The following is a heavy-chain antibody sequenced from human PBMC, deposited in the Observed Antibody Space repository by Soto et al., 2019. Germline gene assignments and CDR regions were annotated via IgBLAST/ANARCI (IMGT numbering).Heavy chain of an antibody. J-gene: IGHJ5*02. D-gene: IGHD3-22*01. CDR1: GGSITSGAYY. CDR3: ARYYFDSSGYSNWFDP. V-gene: IGHV4-31*11. CDR2: IHYSGRT. Sequence: LSLTCAVSGGSITSGAYYWTWIRQHPGKGLEWIAYIHYSGRTYYNPSLKSRVTISVDTSNNQFSLKLSSVTAADTAVYYCARYYFDSSGYSNWFDPWGQGXLVTVYS.